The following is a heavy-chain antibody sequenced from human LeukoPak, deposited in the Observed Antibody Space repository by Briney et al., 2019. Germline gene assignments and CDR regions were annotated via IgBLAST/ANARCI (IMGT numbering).Heavy chain of an antibody. CDR3: ARATGYYYFDY. J-gene: IGHJ4*02. CDR2: ISYDGSNK. CDR1: GFTFSSYA. D-gene: IGHD3-9*01. V-gene: IGHV3-30*04. Sequence: GGSLRLSCAASGFTFSSYAMHWVRQAPGKGLEWVAVISYDGSNKYYADSVKGRFTISRDNSKNTLYLQMNSLRAEDTAVYYCARATGYYYFDYWGQGTLVTLSS.